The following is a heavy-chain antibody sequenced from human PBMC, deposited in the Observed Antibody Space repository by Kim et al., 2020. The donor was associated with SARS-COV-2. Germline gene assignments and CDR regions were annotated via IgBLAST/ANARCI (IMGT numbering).Heavy chain of an antibody. D-gene: IGHD3-10*01. J-gene: IGHJ5*02. Sequence: SETLSLTCAVSGGSISSSNWWSWVRQPPGKGLEWIGEIYHSGSTNYNPSLKSRVTISVDKSKNQFSLKLSSVTAADTAVYYCARERSGEYYYGSGSYSWGQGTLVTVSS. V-gene: IGHV4-4*02. CDR3: ARERSGEYYYGSGSYS. CDR2: IYHSGST. CDR1: GGSISSSNW.